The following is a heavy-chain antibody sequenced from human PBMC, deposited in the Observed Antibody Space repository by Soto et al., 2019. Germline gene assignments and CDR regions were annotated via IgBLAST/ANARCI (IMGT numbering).Heavy chain of an antibody. CDR1: GYTFTGYY. J-gene: IGHJ3*02. CDR2: INPNSGGT. Sequence: ASVKVSCKASGYTFTGYYMHWVRQAPGQGLEWMGWINPNSGGTNYAQKFQGWVTMNRDTSISTAYMELSRLRSDDTAVYYCARDSAVDWPGAFDIWGQGTMVTVSS. D-gene: IGHD2-21*01. V-gene: IGHV1-2*04. CDR3: ARDSAVDWPGAFDI.